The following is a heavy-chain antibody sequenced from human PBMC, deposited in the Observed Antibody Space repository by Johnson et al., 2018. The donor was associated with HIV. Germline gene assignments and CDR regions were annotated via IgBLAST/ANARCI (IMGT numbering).Heavy chain of an antibody. CDR3: AKDERYYDSSGGDVFDI. J-gene: IGHJ3*02. CDR2: ISNSAITL. D-gene: IGHD3-22*01. CDR1: GFTFSDYY. Sequence: QMQLVESGGGLVKPGGSLKLSCATSGFTFSDYYMRWIRQATGKGLEWLSYISNSAITLYYADSVKGRFSISRDNAKSSVYLQMNSLKAEDTAVYYCAKDERYYDSSGGDVFDIWGQGTMVTVSS. V-gene: IGHV3-11*04.